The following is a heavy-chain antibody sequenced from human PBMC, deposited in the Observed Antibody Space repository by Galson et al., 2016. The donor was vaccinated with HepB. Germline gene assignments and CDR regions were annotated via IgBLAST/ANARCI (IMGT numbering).Heavy chain of an antibody. CDR3: AKDKRSNTWLQIDY. CDR1: GFTFDDYA. J-gene: IGHJ4*02. V-gene: IGHV3-9*01. Sequence: SLRLSCAASGFTFDDYAMHWVRQAPGKGLEWVSGISWNSGTIGYADSVKGRFTISRDNAKNSLYLHMSSLRDEDTALYYCAKDKRSNTWLQIDYWGQGTLVTVSS. CDR2: ISWNSGTI. D-gene: IGHD5-24*01.